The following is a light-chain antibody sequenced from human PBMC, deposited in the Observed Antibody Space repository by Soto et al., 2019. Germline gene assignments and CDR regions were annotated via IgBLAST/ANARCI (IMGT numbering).Light chain of an antibody. CDR3: SSYTTTNTLGYV. Sequence: QSALTQPASVSGSPGQSNAISCTGTSGDVGGYNYVSWYQQHPDKAPKLIIFDVSNRPSGISIRFSGSKSGNTASLTISGLQAEDEADYYCSSYTTTNTLGYVFGTGTKLTVL. CDR1: SGDVGGYNY. V-gene: IGLV2-14*03. CDR2: DVS. J-gene: IGLJ1*01.